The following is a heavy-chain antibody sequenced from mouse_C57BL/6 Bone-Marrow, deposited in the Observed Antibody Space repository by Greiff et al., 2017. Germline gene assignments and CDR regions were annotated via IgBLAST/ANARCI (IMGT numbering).Heavy chain of an antibody. J-gene: IGHJ1*03. V-gene: IGHV1-9*01. D-gene: IGHD1-1*01. CDR2: ILPGSGST. Sequence: VKLMESGAELMKPGASVKLSCKATGYTFTGYWIEWVKQRPGHGLEWIGEILPGSGSTNYNEKFKGKATFTADTSSNTAYMPLSRLTTEDPDICYCARGEAVYYYGSSSYWYFDVWGTGTTVPVSA. CDR1: GYTFTGYW. CDR3: ARGEAVYYYGSSSYWYFDV.